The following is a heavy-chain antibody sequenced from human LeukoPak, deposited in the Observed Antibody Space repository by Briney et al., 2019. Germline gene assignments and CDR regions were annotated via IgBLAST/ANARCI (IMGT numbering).Heavy chain of an antibody. Sequence: SVKVSCKASGGTFSSYAISWVRQAPGQGLGWMGGIIPIFGTANFAQKFQGRVTITADESTSTAYMELSSLRSEDTAVYYCARGESSRWSSPVSTTHFYSTMDVWGQGTTVTVSS. CDR2: IIPIFGTA. CDR1: GGTFSSYA. J-gene: IGHJ6*02. CDR3: ARGESSRWSSPVSTTHFYSTMDV. D-gene: IGHD6-13*01. V-gene: IGHV1-69*13.